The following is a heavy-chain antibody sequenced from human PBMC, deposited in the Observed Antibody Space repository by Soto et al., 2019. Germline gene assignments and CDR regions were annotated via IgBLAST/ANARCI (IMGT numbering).Heavy chain of an antibody. J-gene: IGHJ4*02. CDR1: GGSISSSSYY. CDR3: ARFDGSGTYWDY. V-gene: IGHV4-39*01. D-gene: IGHD3-10*01. CDR2: IYYSGST. Sequence: SETLSLTCTVSGGSISSSSYYWGWIRQPPGKGLEWIGSIYYSGSTYYNPSLKSRVTISVDTSKNQFSLKLSSVTAADTAVYYCARFDGSGTYWDYWGQGTLVTVSS.